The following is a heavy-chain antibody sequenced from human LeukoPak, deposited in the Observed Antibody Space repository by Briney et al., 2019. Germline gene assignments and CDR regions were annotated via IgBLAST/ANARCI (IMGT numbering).Heavy chain of an antibody. D-gene: IGHD6-19*01. CDR2: ISYSGGTT. V-gene: IGHV3-23*01. CDR3: ASGGGWVFFN. Sequence: GGSLRLSCAASGFTFNNYAMSWVRQAPGKGLEWVSLISYSGGTTYYADSVKGRFTISRDNSKNTLYLQMDSLRAEDTAVYYCASGGGWVFFNWGRGTLVTVSS. J-gene: IGHJ4*02. CDR1: GFTFNNYA.